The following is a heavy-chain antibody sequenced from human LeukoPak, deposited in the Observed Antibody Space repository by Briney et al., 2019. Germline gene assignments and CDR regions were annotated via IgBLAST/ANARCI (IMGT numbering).Heavy chain of an antibody. V-gene: IGHV4-39*07. Sequence: SETLSLTCTVSGGSISSSSYYWGWIRQPPGKGLEWIGSIYYSGSTYYNPSLKSRVTISVDTSKNQFSLKLTSVTAADTAIYYCARENYYFDYWGQGTLVTVSS. CDR3: ARENYYFDY. CDR1: GGSISSSSYY. J-gene: IGHJ4*02. CDR2: IYYSGST.